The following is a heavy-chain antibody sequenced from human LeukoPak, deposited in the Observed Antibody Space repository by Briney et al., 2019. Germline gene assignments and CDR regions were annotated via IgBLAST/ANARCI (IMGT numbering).Heavy chain of an antibody. V-gene: IGHV3-30*02. D-gene: IGHD3-10*01. J-gene: IGHJ4*02. Sequence: GGSLRLSCAASGFTFSSYGMHWVRQAPGKGLERVAFIRYDGSNKFYADSVKGRFTISRDNSKNTLYLQMNSLRAEDTAVYYCAKDLDYYGSGSYTSDYWGQGTLVTVSS. CDR2: IRYDGSNK. CDR3: AKDLDYYGSGSYTSDY. CDR1: GFTFSSYG.